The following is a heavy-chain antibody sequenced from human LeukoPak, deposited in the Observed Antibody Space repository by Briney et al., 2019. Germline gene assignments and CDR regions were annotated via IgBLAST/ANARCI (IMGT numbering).Heavy chain of an antibody. CDR1: GYTFRNYG. Sequence: ASVKVSCKASGYTFRNYGITWVRQAPGQGLEWMGWIGTYNGNTDYAQKFQGRVIMTADTSTTTAHMELRSLRSDDTAVYYCARGSLKRVPFKKGAGALASWAQGPRVPFS. J-gene: IGHJ4*02. CDR3: ARGSLKRVPFKKGAGALAS. V-gene: IGHV1-18*01. CDR2: IGTYNGNT. D-gene: IGHD3-10*01.